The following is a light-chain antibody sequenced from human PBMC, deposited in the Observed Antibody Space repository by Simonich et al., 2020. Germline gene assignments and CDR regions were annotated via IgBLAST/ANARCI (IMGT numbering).Light chain of an antibody. V-gene: IGLV2-14*01. CDR1: RSDVGGYNY. CDR3: SSYTSSSTLV. CDR2: DVS. J-gene: IGLJ2*01. Sequence: QSALTQPASVSGSPGQSITLSCTGTRSDVGGYNYVSWYQQHPGKAPKLIIYDVSNRPSGVSNRFSGSKSGNTASLTISGLQAEDEADYYCSSYTSSSTLVFGGGTKLTVL.